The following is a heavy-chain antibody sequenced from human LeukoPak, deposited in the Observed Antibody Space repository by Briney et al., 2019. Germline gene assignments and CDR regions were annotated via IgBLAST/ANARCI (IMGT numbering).Heavy chain of an antibody. V-gene: IGHV1-69*13. D-gene: IGHD6-13*01. CDR2: IIPIFGSG. J-gene: IGHJ4*02. CDR1: GGTFSSYT. Sequence: GASVKVSCKASGGTFSSYTISWVRLAPGQGLEWMGGIIPIFGSGNYAQKFQDRVTITADESTGTAYMELSSLRSEDTAVYYCAKAGAAAIFDYWGQGTLVTVSS. CDR3: AKAGAAAIFDY.